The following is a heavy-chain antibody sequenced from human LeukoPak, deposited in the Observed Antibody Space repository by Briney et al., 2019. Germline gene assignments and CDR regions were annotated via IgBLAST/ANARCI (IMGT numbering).Heavy chain of an antibody. J-gene: IGHJ4*02. D-gene: IGHD5-24*01. V-gene: IGHV4-39*07. CDR1: GGSISSSSYY. Sequence: PSETLSLTCTVSGGSISSSSYYWGWIRQPPGKGLEWIGSIYYSGSTYYNPSLKSRVTISVDTSKNQFSLKLSSVTAADTTVYYCASVGRDGYNAYYFDYWGQGTLVTVSS. CDR2: IYYSGST. CDR3: ASVGRDGYNAYYFDY.